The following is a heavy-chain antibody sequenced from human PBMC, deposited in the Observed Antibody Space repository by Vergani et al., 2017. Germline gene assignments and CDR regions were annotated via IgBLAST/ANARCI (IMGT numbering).Heavy chain of an antibody. J-gene: IGHJ4*02. CDR2: ISSSGSTI. CDR1: GFIFSDHY. Sequence: VQVVESGGGLVQPGGSLRLSCAASGFIFSDHYMDWVRQAPGKGLEWVSYISSSGSTIYYADSVKGRFTISRDNAKNSLYLQMNSLRAEDTAVYYCARAYSSSWYEVVYWGQGTLVTVSS. CDR3: ARAYSSSWYEVVY. V-gene: IGHV3-11*01. D-gene: IGHD6-13*01.